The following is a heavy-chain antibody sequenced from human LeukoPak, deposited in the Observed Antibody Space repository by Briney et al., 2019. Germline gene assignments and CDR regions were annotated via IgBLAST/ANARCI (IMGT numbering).Heavy chain of an antibody. J-gene: IGHJ4*02. CDR2: INTDGSGT. D-gene: IGHD2-15*01. CDR1: GFTFSSYW. CDR3: VPCPRDYSFFGN. V-gene: IGHV3-74*01. Sequence: GGSLRLSCAASGFTFSSYWMHWVRQAPGKGLVWISRINTDGSGTYYADSLKDRFTVSRDNAKSTLYLQMNSLRADDTAVYYCVPCPRDYSFFGNWGQGSLVTVYS.